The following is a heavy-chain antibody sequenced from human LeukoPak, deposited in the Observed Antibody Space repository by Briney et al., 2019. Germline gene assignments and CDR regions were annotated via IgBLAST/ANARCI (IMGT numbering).Heavy chain of an antibody. V-gene: IGHV1-18*01. CDR1: GYTFSNYA. CDR3: VRSFYTVTKPFDY. Sequence: GASVKVSCKASGYTFSNYAISWVRQAPGQGLEWMGWISAYNGNTNYAQNLQGRVTMTTDTSTSTAYMELRSLRSDDAAVYYCVRSFYTVTKPFDYWGQGTLVTVSS. D-gene: IGHD4-17*01. J-gene: IGHJ4*02. CDR2: ISAYNGNT.